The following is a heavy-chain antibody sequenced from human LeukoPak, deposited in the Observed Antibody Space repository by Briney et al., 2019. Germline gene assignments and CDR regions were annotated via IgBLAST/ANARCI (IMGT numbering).Heavy chain of an antibody. CDR3: ARDRGSGSYYPFDY. CDR1: GFTVSSNC. CDR2: IYSGGST. Sequence: GGSLRLSCAASGFTVSSNCMSWVRQAPGKGLEWVSVIYSGGSTYYADSVKGRFTISRDNSKNTLYLQMNSLRAEDTAVYYCARDRGSGSYYPFDYWGQGTLVTVSS. J-gene: IGHJ4*02. D-gene: IGHD3-10*01. V-gene: IGHV3-53*01.